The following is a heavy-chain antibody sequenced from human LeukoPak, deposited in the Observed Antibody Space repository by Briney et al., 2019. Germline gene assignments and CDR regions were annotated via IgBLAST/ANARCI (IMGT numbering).Heavy chain of an antibody. CDR1: GGTFSSYA. Sequence: ASVNVSCKASGGTFSSYAISWVRQAPGQGLEWMGGIIPIFGTANYAQKFQGRVTITADESTSTAYMELSSLRSEDTAVYYCATLGIAAAGTPDLYIDYWGQGTLVTVSS. CDR3: ATLGIAAAGTPDLYIDY. CDR2: IIPIFGTA. V-gene: IGHV1-69*01. D-gene: IGHD6-13*01. J-gene: IGHJ4*02.